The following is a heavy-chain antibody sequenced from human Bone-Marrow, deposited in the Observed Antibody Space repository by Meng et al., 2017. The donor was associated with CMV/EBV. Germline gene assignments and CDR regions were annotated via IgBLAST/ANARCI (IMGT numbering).Heavy chain of an antibody. CDR3: ARSSGWSRFDY. V-gene: IGHV1-2*02. Sequence: VKNPGASWKVSVKASGYTLTDYYIHWVRQAPGQWLEWMGWINPNTDTNYAQNFQGRVTMTRDMSINTAYMELSRLTSGDTAVYYCARSSGWSRFDYWGQGTLVTVSS. CDR2: INPNTDT. D-gene: IGHD6-19*01. J-gene: IGHJ4*02. CDR1: GYTLTDYY.